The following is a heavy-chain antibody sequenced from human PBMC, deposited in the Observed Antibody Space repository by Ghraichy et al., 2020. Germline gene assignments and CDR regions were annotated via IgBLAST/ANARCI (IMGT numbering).Heavy chain of an antibody. CDR3: ARDFKNDNIDYRHYYLYYGLDV. V-gene: IGHV3-48*03. J-gene: IGHJ6*02. D-gene: IGHD4-11*01. Sequence: GGSLRLSCAASGFTFSSYEMNWVRQAPGKGLEWVSYISSSGSSIYYVDSVKGRFTISRDNVKNSLYLQMNSLRAEDTALYYCARDFKNDNIDYRHYYLYYGLDVWGQGTAVTVSS. CDR2: ISSSGSSI. CDR1: GFTFSSYE.